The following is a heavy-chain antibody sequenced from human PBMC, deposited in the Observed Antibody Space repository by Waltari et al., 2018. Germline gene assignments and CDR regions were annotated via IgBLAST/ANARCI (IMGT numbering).Heavy chain of an antibody. V-gene: IGHV4-38-2*01. CDR2: IYHSGST. CDR1: GYSISSGYY. CDR3: ARIRVVVPAADSYNWFDP. Sequence: QVQLQESGPGLVKPSETLSLTCAVSGYSISSGYYWGWIRPPPGRGLEWIGSIYHSGSTYYNPSLKSRVTISVDTSKNQFSLKLSSVTAADTAVYYCARIRVVVPAADSYNWFDPWGQGTLVTVSS. D-gene: IGHD2-2*01. J-gene: IGHJ5*02.